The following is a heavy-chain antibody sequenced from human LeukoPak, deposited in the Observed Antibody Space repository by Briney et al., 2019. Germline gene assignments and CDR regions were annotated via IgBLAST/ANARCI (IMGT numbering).Heavy chain of an antibody. D-gene: IGHD5-12*01. V-gene: IGHV6-1*01. CDR3: ARDEGDVDIVATIWFDP. CDR2: TYYRSRWYN. CDR1: GDSVSSNSAA. Sequence: SQTLSLTCAISGDSVSSNSAAWNWIRQSPSRGLEWLGRTYYRSRWYNDYAVSVKSRITINPDTSKNQFSLQLNSVTPEDTAVYYCARDEGDVDIVATIWFDPWGQGTLVTVSS. J-gene: IGHJ5*02.